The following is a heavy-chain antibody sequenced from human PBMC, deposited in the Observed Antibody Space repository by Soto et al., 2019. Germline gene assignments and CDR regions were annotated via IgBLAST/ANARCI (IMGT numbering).Heavy chain of an antibody. CDR1: RLTFSGYN. V-gene: IGHV3-21*06. CDR3: ATGAGDY. J-gene: IGHJ4*02. Sequence: EVQPVESGGGLVKPGGSLRLSCAASRLTFSGYNMNWVRLTPGKGLEWVSSISSSSDYIYYADSVRGRFTISRDNAKSSLYLQMNSLRAEDTAVYYCATGAGDYWGQGTLVTVSS. CDR2: ISSSSDYI.